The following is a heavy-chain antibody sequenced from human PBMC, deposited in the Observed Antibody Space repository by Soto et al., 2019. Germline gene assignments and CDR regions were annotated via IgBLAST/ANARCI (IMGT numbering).Heavy chain of an antibody. D-gene: IGHD2-2*01. V-gene: IGHV3-30*18. CDR2: VSYDGNTK. J-gene: IGHJ3*01. Sequence: SLRLSCVFSGVNFSDYAIHWVGRSPGKWLQWVSTVSYDGNTKNFAESVKGRFFLSRDKYKNPVYLLMNSLRSEDTALDYCAKDYLGSSNVFDVWGRGTVVTVSS. CDR1: GVNFSDYA. CDR3: AKDYLGSSNVFDV.